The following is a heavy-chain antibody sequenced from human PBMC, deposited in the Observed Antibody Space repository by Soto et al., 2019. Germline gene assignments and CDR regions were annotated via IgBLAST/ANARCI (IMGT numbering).Heavy chain of an antibody. V-gene: IGHV4-34*01. CDR2: INHSGST. CDR1: GGSFSGYY. Sequence: PSETLSLTCAVYGGSFSGYYWSWIRQPPGKGLEWIGEINHSGSTNYNPSLKSRVTISVDTSKNQFSQKLSSVTAADTAVYYCARGLRLHYYYCYMDVWGKGTTVTVSS. D-gene: IGHD5-12*01. CDR3: ARGLRLHYYYCYMDV. J-gene: IGHJ6*03.